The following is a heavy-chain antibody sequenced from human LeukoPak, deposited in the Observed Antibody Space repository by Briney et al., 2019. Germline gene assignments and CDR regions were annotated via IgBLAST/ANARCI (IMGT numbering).Heavy chain of an antibody. CDR1: GITFSSYP. V-gene: IGHV3-23*01. D-gene: IGHD3/OR15-3a*01. CDR2: ISGSGGNT. J-gene: IGHJ4*02. CDR3: APGLLGF. Sequence: GSLRLSCATSGITFSSYPMSWVRQAPGKGLEWVSGISGSGGNTYYADSVKGRITISRDNSKNTVDLQMNSLRAEDTAVYFCAPGLLGFWGQGTLVTVSS.